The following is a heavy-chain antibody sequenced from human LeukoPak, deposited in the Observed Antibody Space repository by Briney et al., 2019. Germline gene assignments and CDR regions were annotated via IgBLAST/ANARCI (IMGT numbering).Heavy chain of an antibody. CDR2: ISSNGGST. D-gene: IGHD5-12*01. CDR1: GFTFSSYA. CDR3: ARVVNSGYDHYYFDY. Sequence: GGSLRLSCSASGFTFSSYAMHWVRQAPGKGLEYVSAISSNGGSTYYADSVKGRFTISRDNAKNSLYLQMNSLRAEDTAVYYCARVVNSGYDHYYFDYWGQGTLVTVSS. J-gene: IGHJ4*02. V-gene: IGHV3-64*04.